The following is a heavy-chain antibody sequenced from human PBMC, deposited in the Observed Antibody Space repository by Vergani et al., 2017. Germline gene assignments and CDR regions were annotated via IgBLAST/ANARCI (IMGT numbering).Heavy chain of an antibody. CDR1: GFSLSTSGVG. CDR2: IYWDDDK. Sequence: QITLKESGPTLVKPTQTLTLTCTFSGFSLSTSGVGVGWIRQPPGKALEWLALIYWDDDKRYSPSLKSRLTITKDTYKNQVVLTMTNMDPVDTATYYCANSVASYRPYYYYYYMDVGGKGTTVTVSS. V-gene: IGHV2-5*02. J-gene: IGHJ6*03. CDR3: ANSVASYRPYYYYYYMDV.